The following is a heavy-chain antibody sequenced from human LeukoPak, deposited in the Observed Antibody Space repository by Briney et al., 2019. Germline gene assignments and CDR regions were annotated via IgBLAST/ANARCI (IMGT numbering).Heavy chain of an antibody. CDR3: ARDPLTITYYDFWSGYYTPEWYFDY. CDR2: ISYDGSNK. V-gene: IGHV3-30*03. Sequence: PGGSLRLSCAASGFTFSSYGMHWVRQAPGKGLEWVAVISYDGSNKYYADSVKGRFTISRDNSKNTLYLQMNSLRAEDTAVYYCARDPLTITYYDFWSGYYTPEWYFDYWGQGTLVTVSS. J-gene: IGHJ4*02. D-gene: IGHD3-3*01. CDR1: GFTFSSYG.